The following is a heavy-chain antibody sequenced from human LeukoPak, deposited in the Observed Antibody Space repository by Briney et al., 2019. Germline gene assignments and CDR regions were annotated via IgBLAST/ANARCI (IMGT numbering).Heavy chain of an antibody. V-gene: IGHV1-18*01. CDR2: ISAYNGNT. Sequence: ASVKVSCRASGYTFTSYGISWVRQAPGQGLEWMGWISAYNGNTNYAQKLQGRVTMTTDTSTSTAYMELRSLRSDDTAVYYRARDTPRGCSGGSCYNWFDPWGQGTLVTVSS. CDR3: ARDTPRGCSGGSCYNWFDP. CDR1: GYTFTSYG. J-gene: IGHJ5*02. D-gene: IGHD2-15*01.